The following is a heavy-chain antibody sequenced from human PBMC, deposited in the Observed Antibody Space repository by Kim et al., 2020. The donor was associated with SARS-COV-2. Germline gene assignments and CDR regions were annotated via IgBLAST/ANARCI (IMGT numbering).Heavy chain of an antibody. D-gene: IGHD3-9*01. CDR2: ISYDGSNK. J-gene: IGHJ6*02. CDR3: ARGLRYFDWLFPEPVYYYYYGMDV. CDR1: GFTFSSYA. Sequence: GGSLRLSCAASGFTFSSYAMHWVRQAPGKGLEWVAVISYDGSNKYYADSVKGRFTISRDNSKNTLYLQMNSLRAEDTAVYYCARGLRYFDWLFPEPVYYYYYGMDVWGQGTTVTVSS. V-gene: IGHV3-30*04.